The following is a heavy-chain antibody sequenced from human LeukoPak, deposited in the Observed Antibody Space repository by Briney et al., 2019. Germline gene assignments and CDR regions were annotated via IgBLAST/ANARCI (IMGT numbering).Heavy chain of an antibody. CDR2: IRYDGSNK. Sequence: GGSLRLSCVTSGFTFSNYGIHWVRRAPGKGLEWVAFIRYDGSNKYYADSVKGRFTISRDNSKNTLYLQMNSLRVEDTAVYYCATLPYYYDSSGSYYFDYWGQGTLVTVSS. V-gene: IGHV3-30*02. CDR1: GFTFSNYG. D-gene: IGHD3-22*01. J-gene: IGHJ4*02. CDR3: ATLPYYYDSSGSYYFDY.